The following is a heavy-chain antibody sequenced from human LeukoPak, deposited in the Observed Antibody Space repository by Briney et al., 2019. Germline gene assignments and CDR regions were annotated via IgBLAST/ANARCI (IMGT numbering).Heavy chain of an antibody. CDR3: ARGITMVRGVAFDY. CDR2: INAGNGNT. Sequence: GASVKVSCKVSGYTLTELSMHWVRQAPGKGLEWMGWINAGNGNTKYSQKFQGRVTITRDTSASTAYMELSSLRSEDTAVYYCARGITMVRGVAFDYWGQGTLVTVSS. D-gene: IGHD3-10*01. J-gene: IGHJ4*02. V-gene: IGHV1-3*01. CDR1: GYTLTELS.